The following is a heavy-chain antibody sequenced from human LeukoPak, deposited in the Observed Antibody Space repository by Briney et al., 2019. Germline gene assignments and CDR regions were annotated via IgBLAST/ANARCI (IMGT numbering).Heavy chain of an antibody. J-gene: IGHJ5*02. D-gene: IGHD2-15*01. CDR3: ARVSSRALDWYDP. V-gene: IGHV4-34*01. Sequence: SETLSLTCAVYGGSFSGYYWSWIRQPPGKGLEWIGEINHSGSTNYNPSLKSRVTISVDTSKNQFSLNLDSVTVADTAVYYCARVSSRALDWYDPWGQGTLVTVSS. CDR2: INHSGST. CDR1: GGSFSGYY.